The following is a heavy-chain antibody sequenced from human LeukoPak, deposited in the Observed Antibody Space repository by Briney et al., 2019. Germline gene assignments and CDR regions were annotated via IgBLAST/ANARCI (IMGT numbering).Heavy chain of an antibody. D-gene: IGHD6-6*01. Sequence: PSETLSLTCTVSGGSISSYYWNWIGHPAGKGLEWIGRIYTSGNTNYNPSLKSRVTMSVDTSKNQFSLKLSSVTAADTAVYYCARGWGSSSGYYFDYWGQGTLVTVSS. V-gene: IGHV4-4*07. CDR1: GGSISSYY. CDR2: IYTSGNT. CDR3: ARGWGSSSGYYFDY. J-gene: IGHJ4*02.